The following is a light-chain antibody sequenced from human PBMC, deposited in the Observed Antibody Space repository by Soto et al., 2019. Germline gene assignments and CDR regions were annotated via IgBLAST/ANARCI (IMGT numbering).Light chain of an antibody. Sequence: EIVLTQSPGTLSLSPGERATLSCRASQSVSSSSLAWYQQKPGQAPRFLIYGASTRATGIPDRFSGTGSGTDFTLTISRLEPEDCAVYYCQQYGTSPTTFGQGTKVDIK. V-gene: IGKV3-20*01. CDR3: QQYGTSPTT. CDR1: QSVSSSS. CDR2: GAS. J-gene: IGKJ1*01.